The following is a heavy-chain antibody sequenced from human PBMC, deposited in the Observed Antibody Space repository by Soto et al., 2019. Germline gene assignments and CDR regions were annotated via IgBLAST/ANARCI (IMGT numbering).Heavy chain of an antibody. CDR2: IYYSGST. V-gene: IGHV4-30-4*01. J-gene: IGHJ4*02. D-gene: IGHD3-10*01. Sequence: SETLSLTCTVSGGSISSGGYYWSWIRQPPGKGLEWIGYIYYSGSTYYNPSLKSRVTISVDTSKNQFSLKLSSVTAADTAVYYCARGGGLRSFYYWGQGTLVTVSS. CDR3: ARGGGLRSFYY. CDR1: GGSISSGGYY.